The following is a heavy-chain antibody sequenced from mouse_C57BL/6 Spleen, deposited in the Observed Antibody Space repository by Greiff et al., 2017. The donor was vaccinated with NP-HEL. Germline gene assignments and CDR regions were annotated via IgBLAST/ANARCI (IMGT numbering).Heavy chain of an antibody. Sequence: VQVVESGAELVKPGASVKMSCKASGYTFTTYPIEWMKQNHGKSLEWIGNFHPYNDDTKYNEKFKGKATLTVEKSSSTVYLELSRLTSDDSAVYYCATSLDSSGFDYWGQGTTLTVSS. J-gene: IGHJ2*01. CDR1: GYTFTTYP. CDR3: ATSLDSSGFDY. D-gene: IGHD3-2*01. V-gene: IGHV1-47*01. CDR2: FHPYNDDT.